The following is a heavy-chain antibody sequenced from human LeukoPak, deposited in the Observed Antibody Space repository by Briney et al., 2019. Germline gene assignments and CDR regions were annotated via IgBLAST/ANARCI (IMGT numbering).Heavy chain of an antibody. J-gene: IGHJ4*02. V-gene: IGHV3-21*01. CDR2: ISSSSSYI. D-gene: IGHD2-2*01. Sequence: GGSLRLSCAASGFTFSSYSMNWVRQAPGKGLEWVSSISSSSSYIYYADSVKGRFTISRDNAKNSLYLQMNSLRAEDTAVYYCASEGYCSSTSCLISNYFDYWGQGSLVTVSS. CDR3: ASEGYCSSTSCLISNYFDY. CDR1: GFTFSSYS.